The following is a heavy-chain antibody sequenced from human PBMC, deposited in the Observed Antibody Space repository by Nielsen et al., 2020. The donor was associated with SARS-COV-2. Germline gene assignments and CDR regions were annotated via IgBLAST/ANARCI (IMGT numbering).Heavy chain of an antibody. CDR2: ISYDGSNK. Sequence: GESLKISCAASGFTFSSYAMHWVRQAPGKGLEWVAVISYDGSNKYYADSVKGRFTISRDNSKNTLYLQMNSLRAEDTAVYYCVRDEVEMATTPGFDSWGQGTLVTVSS. V-gene: IGHV3-30-3*01. CDR3: VRDEVEMATTPGFDS. CDR1: GFTFSSYA. J-gene: IGHJ4*02. D-gene: IGHD5-24*01.